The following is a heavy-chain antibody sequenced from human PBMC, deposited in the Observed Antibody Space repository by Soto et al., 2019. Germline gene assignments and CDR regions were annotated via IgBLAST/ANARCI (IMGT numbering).Heavy chain of an antibody. CDR3: ARGPMGITIFGVAARGDAFDI. CDR1: GGPFSGYY. D-gene: IGHD3-3*01. J-gene: IGHJ3*02. V-gene: IGHV4-34*01. Sequence: SETLSLTCAVYGGPFSGYYWSWIRQPPGKGLEWIGEINHSGSTNYNPSLKSRVTISVDTSKNQFSLKLSSVTAADTAVYYCARGPMGITIFGVAARGDAFDIWGQGTMVTVSS. CDR2: INHSGST.